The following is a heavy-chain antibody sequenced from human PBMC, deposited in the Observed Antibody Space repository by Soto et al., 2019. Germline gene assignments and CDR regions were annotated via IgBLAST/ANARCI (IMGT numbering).Heavy chain of an antibody. CDR3: ATDHYSEPSGYKDY. D-gene: IGHD3-22*01. CDR2: ISDDGSYK. J-gene: IGHJ4*02. CDR1: GFTFSNYG. V-gene: IGHV3-30*03. Sequence: QVQLVESGGGVVQPGRSLRLSCAASGFTFSNYGMHWVRQAPGKGLEWVAVISDDGSYKNHADSVKGRFTISRDNSKNTLYLQMNSLRADDTAVYYCATDHYSEPSGYKDYWGQGTLVTVSS.